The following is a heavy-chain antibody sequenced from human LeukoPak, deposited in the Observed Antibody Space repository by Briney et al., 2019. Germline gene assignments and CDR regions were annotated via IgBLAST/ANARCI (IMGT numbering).Heavy chain of an antibody. CDR1: GFTVSSYA. Sequence: GGSLRLSRAPSGFTVSSYAMIGVRQAPGKGLEWVSAVSGSGGSTYYAASVKGRFPISRDNSKTTLYLQLNSLRAEATAVYYCAKVASRFVVPADFRSRWGQGTLVTVSS. CDR3: AKVASRFVVPADFRSR. J-gene: IGHJ4*02. D-gene: IGHD2-2*01. CDR2: VSGSGGST. V-gene: IGHV3-23*01.